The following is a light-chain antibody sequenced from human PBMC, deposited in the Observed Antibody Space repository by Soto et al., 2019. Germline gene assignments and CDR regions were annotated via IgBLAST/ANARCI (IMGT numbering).Light chain of an antibody. CDR2: GAS. CDR3: QQYGSSP. Sequence: EIVLTQSPGTLSLSPGERATLSCRASQSISSNYLAWYQQKPGQAPRLLIYGASSRATGIPDRFSGIGSGTYFTLTISRLEPEDFAVYYGQQYGSSPFGQGTKVEIK. V-gene: IGKV3-20*01. J-gene: IGKJ1*01. CDR1: QSISSNY.